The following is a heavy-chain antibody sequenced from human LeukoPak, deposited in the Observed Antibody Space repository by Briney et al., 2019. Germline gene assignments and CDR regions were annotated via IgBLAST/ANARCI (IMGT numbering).Heavy chain of an antibody. CDR3: TRHDGSDNYYYYGMDV. J-gene: IGHJ6*02. CDR1: GFTFSGSA. CDR2: IRSKANSYPT. V-gene: IGHV3-73*01. D-gene: IGHD5-24*01. Sequence: GGSLRLSCAASGFTFSGSAMHWVRQASGKGLEWVGRIRSKANSYPTAYAASVKGRFTISRDDSKNTAYLQMNSLKTEDTAVYYCTRHDGSDNYYYYGMDVWGQGTTVTVSS.